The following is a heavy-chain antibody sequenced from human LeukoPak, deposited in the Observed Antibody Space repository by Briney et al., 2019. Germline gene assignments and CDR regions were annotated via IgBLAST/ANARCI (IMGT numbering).Heavy chain of an antibody. CDR3: ARVGSRDFWSGTIFDY. Sequence: VASVKVSCKASGYTFTGYYMHWVRQAPGQGLEWMGWINPNSGGTNYAQKFQGRVTMTRDTSISTAYMELSRLRSDDTAVYYCARVGSRDFWSGTIFDYWGQGTLVTVSS. J-gene: IGHJ4*02. CDR1: GYTFTGYY. CDR2: INPNSGGT. V-gene: IGHV1-2*02. D-gene: IGHD3-3*01.